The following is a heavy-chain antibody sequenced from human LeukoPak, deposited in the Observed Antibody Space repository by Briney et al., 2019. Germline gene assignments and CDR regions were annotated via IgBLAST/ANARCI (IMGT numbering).Heavy chain of an antibody. J-gene: IGHJ4*02. D-gene: IGHD6-6*01. Sequence: SETLSLTCTVSGGSISSYYWSWIRQPPGKGLEWIGYIYYSGSTNYNLSLKSRVTMSVDTSKNQFSLKLSSVTAADTAVYYCARELVEAFDYWGQETLVTVSS. CDR1: GGSISSYY. CDR2: IYYSGST. CDR3: ARELVEAFDY. V-gene: IGHV4-59*12.